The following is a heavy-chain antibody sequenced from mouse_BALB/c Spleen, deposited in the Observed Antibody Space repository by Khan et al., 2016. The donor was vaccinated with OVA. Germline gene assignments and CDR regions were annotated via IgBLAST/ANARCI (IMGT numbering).Heavy chain of an antibody. CDR1: GFNIKDTY. V-gene: IGHV14-3*02. CDR2: IDPANGNT. D-gene: IGHD2-1*01. Sequence: VRLQQSGAELVKPGASVKLSCTASGFNIKDTYMHWVKQRPEQGLEWIGRIDPANGNTKYDPKFQGKATITADTSSNTAYLQLSSLTSEDTVVYYCARNGIYYYAMDYWGQGTSVTVSS. CDR3: ARNGIYYYAMDY. J-gene: IGHJ4*01.